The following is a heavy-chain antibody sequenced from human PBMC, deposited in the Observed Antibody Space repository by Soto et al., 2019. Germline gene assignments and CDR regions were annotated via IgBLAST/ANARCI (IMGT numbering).Heavy chain of an antibody. CDR2: IIPIFGTA. Sequence: QVQLVQSGAEVKKPGSSVKVSCKASGGTFSSYAISWVRQAPGQGLEWMGGIIPIFGTANYAQKFQGRVTITADESTSTAYMELSSLRSEDTAVYYCARRLGYCSGGSCYGNWFDPWGQGTLVTVSS. J-gene: IGHJ5*02. D-gene: IGHD2-15*01. V-gene: IGHV1-69*01. CDR1: GGTFSSYA. CDR3: ARRLGYCSGGSCYGNWFDP.